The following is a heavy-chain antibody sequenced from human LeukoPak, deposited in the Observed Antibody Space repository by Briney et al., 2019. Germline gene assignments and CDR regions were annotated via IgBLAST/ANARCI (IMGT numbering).Heavy chain of an antibody. CDR3: ARLYYYDSSGSEPRDY. CDR1: GYSISSGHY. D-gene: IGHD3-22*01. V-gene: IGHV4-38-2*02. Sequence: SETLSLTCTVSGYSISSGHYWGWIRQPPGKGLEWIGNIYHGGGTYYNPSLRGRVTISIDMSKNQFSLKLSSVTAADTAVYYCARLYYYDSSGSEPRDYWGQGTLVTVSS. CDR2: IYHGGGT. J-gene: IGHJ4*02.